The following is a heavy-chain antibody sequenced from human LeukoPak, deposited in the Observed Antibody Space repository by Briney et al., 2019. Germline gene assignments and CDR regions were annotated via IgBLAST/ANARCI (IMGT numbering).Heavy chain of an antibody. Sequence: PSETLSLTCAVYGGSFSGYYWSWIRQPPGKGLEWIGEINHSGSTNYNPSLKSRVTISVDTSKNQFSLKLSSVTAADTAVYYCARGPITLVRGVIRKFDPWGQGTVVTVTA. D-gene: IGHD3-10*01. CDR2: INHSGST. V-gene: IGHV4-34*01. CDR3: ARGPITLVRGVIRKFDP. CDR1: GGSFSGYY. J-gene: IGHJ5*02.